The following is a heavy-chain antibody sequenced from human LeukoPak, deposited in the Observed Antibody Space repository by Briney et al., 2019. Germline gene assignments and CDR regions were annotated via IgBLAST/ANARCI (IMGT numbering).Heavy chain of an antibody. CDR2: IAHHGSNN. CDR1: GFTFIRYA. CDR3: AKDGSWSCTD. V-gene: IGHV3-30*02. D-gene: IGHD2-8*02. Sequence: PGGSLRLSCAASGFTFIRYAMHWVRQGPGKGLEWVAYIAHHGSNNYYADSVKGRFSISRDNSKRTLYLQMNSLRADDTAVYYCAKDGSWSCTDWGQGTLVTVSS. J-gene: IGHJ4*02.